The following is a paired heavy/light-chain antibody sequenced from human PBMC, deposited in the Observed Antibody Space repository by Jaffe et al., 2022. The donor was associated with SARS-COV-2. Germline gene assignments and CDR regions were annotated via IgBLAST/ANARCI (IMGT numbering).Heavy chain of an antibody. CDR2: IYWDDDK. D-gene: IGHD3-10*01. J-gene: IGHJ4*02. CDR1: GFSVSTSGVG. V-gene: IGHV2-5*02. Sequence: QITLKESGPTLVKPTQTLTLTCTFSGFSVSTSGVGVGWIRQPPGKALEWLALIYWDDDKRYSPSLKSRLTITKDTLKNQVVLTMTNMDPVDTATYYCVQVYYYGLGNSCFDNWGQGTLVTVSS. CDR3: VQVYYYGLGNSCFDN.
Light chain of an antibody. J-gene: IGLJ3*02. CDR1: SSDVGGHNY. CDR2: DVT. V-gene: IGLV2-14*01. Sequence: QSALTQPASVSGSPGQSITISCTGTSSDVGGHNYVSWYQQHPGKAPKVMIYDVTNRPSGVSNRFSGSKSGNTASLTISGLLAEDEADYYCSSYTSSSIWVFGGGTKLTVL. CDR3: SSYTSSSIWV.